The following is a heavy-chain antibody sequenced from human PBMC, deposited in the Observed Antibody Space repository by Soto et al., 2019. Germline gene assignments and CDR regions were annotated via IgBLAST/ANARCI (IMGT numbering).Heavy chain of an antibody. CDR2: VSGDNGNT. Sequence: QAQLVQSGAEVKKPGASVKVSCKASGYSFISHGITWVRQAPGQGLEWMGWVSGDNGNTNYAQKLQGRVTMTTDTSTDTAFMELRSLISDDTAVYYCAIGIVEAGNLDYWGQGTLVTVSS. CDR3: AIGIVEAGNLDY. CDR1: GYSFISHG. J-gene: IGHJ4*02. D-gene: IGHD6-19*01. V-gene: IGHV1-18*04.